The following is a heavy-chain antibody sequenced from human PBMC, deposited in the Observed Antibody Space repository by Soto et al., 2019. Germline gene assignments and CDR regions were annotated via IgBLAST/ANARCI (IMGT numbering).Heavy chain of an antibody. CDR2: ISYDGSNK. J-gene: IGHJ4*02. CDR1: GFTFSSYA. Sequence: QVQLVESGGGVVQPGRSLRLSCAASGFTFSSYAMHWVRQAPGKGLEWVAVISYDGSNKYYADSVKGRFTISRDNSKNTLYLQMNRLRTEDTAVYYCATTHSGCDYDYFDYWGQGTLVTVSS. D-gene: IGHD5-12*01. CDR3: ATTHSGCDYDYFDY. V-gene: IGHV3-30-3*01.